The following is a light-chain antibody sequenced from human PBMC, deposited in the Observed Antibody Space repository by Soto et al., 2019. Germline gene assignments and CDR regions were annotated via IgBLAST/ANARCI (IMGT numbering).Light chain of an antibody. CDR3: QQYDSYPRT. CDR2: KAS. V-gene: IGKV1-5*03. J-gene: IGKJ1*01. Sequence: DLQMTQSPSTLSASVGDRVTITCRASQSISSWLAWYQQKPGKAPKVLIYKASSLESGVPSRFSGSGSGTEFTLTISSLQPDDFGTYYCQQYDSYPRTFGQGTRVEI. CDR1: QSISSW.